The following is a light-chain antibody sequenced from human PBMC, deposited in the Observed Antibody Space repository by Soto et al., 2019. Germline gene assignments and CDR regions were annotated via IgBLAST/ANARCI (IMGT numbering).Light chain of an antibody. CDR1: GSDIGAYNY. Sequence: QSVLTQPASVSGSPGQSITISCTGSGSDIGAYNYVSWYQQHPGKAPKLLTHGVTRRPSGVSSRFSASKSAYTASLTISGLQAEDEANYYCSSFTTSYFDVFGPGTKVTVL. CDR3: SSFTTSYFDV. J-gene: IGLJ1*01. V-gene: IGLV2-14*01. CDR2: GVT.